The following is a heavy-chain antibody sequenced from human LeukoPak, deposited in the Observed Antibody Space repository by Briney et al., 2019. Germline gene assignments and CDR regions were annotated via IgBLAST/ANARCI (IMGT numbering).Heavy chain of an antibody. CDR1: GFTFNRNA. CDR2: IGGSGDKT. Sequence: GGSLRLSCAASGFTFNRNAISWGRQAPGKGMEWVLTIGGSGDKTFYADSVKGRFTIARDNSKNMLHLQMSSLTGEDTALYYCVRRGDASSGWGDHDYWGQGALVTVSS. J-gene: IGHJ4*02. V-gene: IGHV3-23*01. D-gene: IGHD6-19*01. CDR3: VRRGDASSGWGDHDY.